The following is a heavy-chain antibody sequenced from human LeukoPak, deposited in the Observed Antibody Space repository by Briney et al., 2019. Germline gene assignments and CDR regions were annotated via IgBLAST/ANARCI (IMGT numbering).Heavy chain of an antibody. CDR1: AYTFTSYD. J-gene: IGHJ6*03. V-gene: IGHV1-8*02. CDR3: ARGRGYMDV. CDR2: MNPNTGNT. Sequence: VASVKVSCKASAYTFTSYDINWVRQATGQGLEWMGWMNPNTGNTRSAQKFQGRVTMIRNTSISTAYMELSSLRSEDTAVYYCARGRGYMDVWGKGTTVTISS. D-gene: IGHD3-10*01.